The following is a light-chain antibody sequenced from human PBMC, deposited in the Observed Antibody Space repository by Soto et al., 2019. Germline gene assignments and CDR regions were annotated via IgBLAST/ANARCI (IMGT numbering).Light chain of an antibody. CDR2: KTS. J-gene: IGKJ1*01. CDR3: QQYINYFRT. CDR1: QSIGVW. V-gene: IGKV1-5*03. Sequence: DIQMTQSPSTLSASVGDRVTITCRASQSIGVWLAWYQQKPGTAPKLLIYKTSTLDSGVPLSFSGSGSGTEFTLTISSLQPDDFATYYCQQYINYFRTFGQGTKVEIK.